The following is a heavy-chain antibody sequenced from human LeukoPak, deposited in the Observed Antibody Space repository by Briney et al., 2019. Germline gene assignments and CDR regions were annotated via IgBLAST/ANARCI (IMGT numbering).Heavy chain of an antibody. CDR2: IKSKTDGGTT. D-gene: IGHD2-21*02. CDR3: TTDGGDCGGDCPNWFDP. J-gene: IGHJ5*02. CDR1: GFTFSNAW. V-gene: IGHV3-15*01. Sequence: GSLRLSCAASGFTFSNAWMSWVRQAPGKGLEWVGRIKSKTDGGTTDYAAPVKGRFTISRDDSKNTLYLQMNSLKTEDTAVYYCTTDGGDCGGDCPNWFDPWGQGTLVTVSS.